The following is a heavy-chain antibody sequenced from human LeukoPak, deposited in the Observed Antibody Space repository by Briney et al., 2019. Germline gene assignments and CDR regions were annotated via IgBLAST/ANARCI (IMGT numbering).Heavy chain of an antibody. CDR2: IQYDGSRK. CDR1: GFTFSTSD. J-gene: IGHJ4*02. CDR3: AKEGDYSAPYNKNYFDY. Sequence: GGSLRLSCATSGFTFSTSDMHWVRQAPGKGLEWVSFIQYDGSRKNYVDSVKGRFTISRDNSKNTLYLQMFSLRPEDTAVYFCAKEGDYSAPYNKNYFDYWGQGTLVTVSS. D-gene: IGHD4-11*01. V-gene: IGHV3-30*02.